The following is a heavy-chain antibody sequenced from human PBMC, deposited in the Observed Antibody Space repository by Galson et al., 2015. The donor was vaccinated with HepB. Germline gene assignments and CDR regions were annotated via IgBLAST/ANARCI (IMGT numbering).Heavy chain of an antibody. J-gene: IGHJ6*03. V-gene: IGHV3-15*07. CDR2: IKSKTDGGAT. CDR1: GFTFSSAW. Sequence: SLRLSCAASGFTFSSAWMNWVRQAPGKGLEWVGRIKSKTDGGATDYAAPVKGRFTISRDDSKNASFLQMNSLKTEDTAVYYCSTSSRWYLYYYMDVWGKGTTVIVSS. D-gene: IGHD6-13*01. CDR3: STSSRWYLYYYMDV.